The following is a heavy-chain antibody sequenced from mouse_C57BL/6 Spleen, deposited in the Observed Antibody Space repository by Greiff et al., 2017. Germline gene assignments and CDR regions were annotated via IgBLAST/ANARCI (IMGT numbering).Heavy chain of an antibody. D-gene: IGHD1-1*01. CDR1: GYTFTSYW. CDR3: AREKDYYGSTTGAMDY. Sequence: QVQLQQSGAELVRPGSSVKLSCKASGYTFTSYWMHWVKQRPIQGLEWIGNIDPSDSETHYNQKFKDKATLTVDKSSTTAYMQLSSLTSEDSAVYYCAREKDYYGSTTGAMDYWGQGTSVTVSS. CDR2: IDPSDSET. J-gene: IGHJ4*01. V-gene: IGHV1-52*01.